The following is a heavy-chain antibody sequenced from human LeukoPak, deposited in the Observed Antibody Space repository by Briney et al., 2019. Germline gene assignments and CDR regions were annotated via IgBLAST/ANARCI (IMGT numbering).Heavy chain of an antibody. J-gene: IGHJ5*01. V-gene: IGHV4-39*02. CDR1: GASISSSIHY. CDR3: ARVTTGSTTLDS. Sequence: SETLSLTCAVSGASISSSIHYWGWVRQPPGKGLEWIGSVYYSGGTYYNPSLESRLTISVDTSNNRFSLKLKPVTAADTAVFYCARVTTGSTTLDSWGQGILVTVSS. CDR2: VYYSGGT. D-gene: IGHD1-1*01.